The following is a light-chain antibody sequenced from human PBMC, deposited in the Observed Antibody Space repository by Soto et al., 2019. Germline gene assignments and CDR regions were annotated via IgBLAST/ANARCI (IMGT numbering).Light chain of an antibody. V-gene: IGLV2-14*01. J-gene: IGLJ3*02. CDR3: SSYSSSGTYVL. CDR2: EVS. Sequence: QSALTQPASVSESPGQSITISCTGTSSDVGRYDYVSWYQQHPDKAPKLIIFEVSLRPSGISNRFSGSNSGNTASLTISGVQPEDEAHYYCSSYSSSGTYVLFGGGTKLTVL. CDR1: SSDVGRYDY.